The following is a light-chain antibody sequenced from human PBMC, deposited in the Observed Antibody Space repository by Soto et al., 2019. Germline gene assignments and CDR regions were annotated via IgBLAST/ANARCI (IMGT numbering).Light chain of an antibody. Sequence: DIPMTQSPSSLSASVGDRVTITCQASQDISNNLNWYQQKSGKAPKLLIYDSSNLETGVPPRFSGSGSGTDFTFTISSLQPEDIATYYCQQYDNLPYTFGQGTRLEIK. CDR3: QQYDNLPYT. CDR1: QDISNN. CDR2: DSS. J-gene: IGKJ2*01. V-gene: IGKV1-33*01.